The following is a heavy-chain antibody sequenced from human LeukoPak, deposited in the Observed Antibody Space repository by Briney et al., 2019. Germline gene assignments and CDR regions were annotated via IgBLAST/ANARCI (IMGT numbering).Heavy chain of an antibody. CDR3: ASNYDILTGPFDP. J-gene: IGHJ5*02. CDR1: GYSFTSYW. Sequence: GESLKISCTGSGYSFTSYWIGWVRQMPGKGLEWMGIIYPGDSDTRYSPSFQGQVTISADKSISTAYLQWSSLKASDTAMYYCASNYDILTGPFDPWGQGTLVTVSS. D-gene: IGHD3-9*01. CDR2: IYPGDSDT. V-gene: IGHV5-51*01.